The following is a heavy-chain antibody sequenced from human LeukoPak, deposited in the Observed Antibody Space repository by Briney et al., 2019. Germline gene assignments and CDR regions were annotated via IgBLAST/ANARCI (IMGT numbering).Heavy chain of an antibody. CDR1: GFTFSGYS. J-gene: IGHJ4*02. V-gene: IGHV3-11*01. Sequence: PGGSLRLSCAASGFTFSGYSMNWIRQAPGKGLEWVSYISSGDSTIYYADSVKGRFTISRDNAKNSLFLQMNSLRAEVTAVYYCARRPHYYDSSAYDCWGQGTLVTVSS. D-gene: IGHD3-22*01. CDR3: ARRPHYYDSSAYDC. CDR2: ISSGDSTI.